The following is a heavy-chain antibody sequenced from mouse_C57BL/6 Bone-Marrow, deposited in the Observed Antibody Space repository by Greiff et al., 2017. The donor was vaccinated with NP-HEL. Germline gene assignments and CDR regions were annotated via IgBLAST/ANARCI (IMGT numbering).Heavy chain of an antibody. CDR1: GFTFSSYA. V-gene: IGHV5-4*01. CDR3: ARDGGLRFAY. D-gene: IGHD2-4*01. J-gene: IGHJ3*01. CDR2: ISDGGSYT. Sequence: EVQLVESGGGLVKPGGSLKLSCAASGFTFSSYAMSWVRQTPEKRLEWVATISDGGSYTYYPDNVKGRFTISRDNAKNNLYLQMSHLKSEDTAMYYCARDGGLRFAYWGQGTLVTVSA.